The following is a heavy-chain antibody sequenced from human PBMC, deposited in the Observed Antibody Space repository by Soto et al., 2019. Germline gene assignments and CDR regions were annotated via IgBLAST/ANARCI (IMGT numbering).Heavy chain of an antibody. V-gene: IGHV4-39*01. CDR2: IFYSGST. D-gene: IGHD2-21*01. Sequence: QLQLLESGPGLVKASETLSLTCNVSGGSISTSRSYWAWIRQPPGKGLEWLANIFYSGSTYYNPSLATRVPVSVDTSKNEFSPKLRSVTAADTAVYYCARQPTTGDTDLWFDPWGQGTLVTVSS. CDR1: GGSISTSRSY. CDR3: ARQPTTGDTDLWFDP. J-gene: IGHJ5*02.